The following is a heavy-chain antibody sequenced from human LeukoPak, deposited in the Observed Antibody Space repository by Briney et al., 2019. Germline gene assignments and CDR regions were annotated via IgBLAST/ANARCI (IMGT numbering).Heavy chain of an antibody. D-gene: IGHD3-10*01. CDR2: INPNSGGT. CDR1: GYTFTGYC. CDR3: ARVVLYGSGRLSWPNYGMDV. V-gene: IGHV1-2*02. J-gene: IGHJ6*02. Sequence: ASVKVSCKASGYTFTGYCMHWVRQAPGQGLEWMGWINPNSGGTNYAQKFQGRVTMTRDTSISTAYMELSRLRSDDTAVYYCARVVLYGSGRLSWPNYGMDVWGQGTTVTVSS.